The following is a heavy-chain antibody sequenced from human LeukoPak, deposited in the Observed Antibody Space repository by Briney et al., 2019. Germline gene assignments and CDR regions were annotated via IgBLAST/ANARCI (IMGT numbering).Heavy chain of an antibody. V-gene: IGHV4-39*01. J-gene: IGHJ5*02. CDR2: IYYSGST. D-gene: IGHD2-2*03. CDR3: ARHLGTGGYCSSTSCPGWFDP. CDR1: GGSISSSSYY. Sequence: PSETLSLTCTVSGGSISSSSYYWGWIRQPPGKGLGWIGGIYYSGSTYYNPSLKSRVTISVDTSKNQFSLKLSSVTAADTAVYYCARHLGTGGYCSSTSCPGWFDPWGQGTLVTVSS.